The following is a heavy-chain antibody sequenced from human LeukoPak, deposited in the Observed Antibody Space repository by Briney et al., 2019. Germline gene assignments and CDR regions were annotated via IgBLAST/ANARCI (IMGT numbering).Heavy chain of an antibody. CDR1: GFTFSSYG. D-gene: IGHD3-10*01. CDR2: IYSDNT. Sequence: GGSLRLSCAASGFTFSSYGMHWVRQAPGKGLEWVSFIYSDNTHYSDSVKGRFTISRDNSKNTLYLQMNSLRAEDTAVYYCAKGSHFDYWGQGILVTVSS. V-gene: IGHV3-NL1*01. CDR3: AKGSHFDY. J-gene: IGHJ4*02.